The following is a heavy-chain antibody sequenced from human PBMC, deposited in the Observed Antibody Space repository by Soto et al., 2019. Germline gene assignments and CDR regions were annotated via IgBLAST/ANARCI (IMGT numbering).Heavy chain of an antibody. CDR2: IFSNDEK. J-gene: IGHJ4*02. CDR1: GFSLSNARMG. CDR3: ARFEPGGIAVAGTGFDY. V-gene: IGHV2-26*01. D-gene: IGHD6-19*01. Sequence: SGPTRVNPTETLTLTCTVSGFSLSNARMGVSWIRQPPGKALEWLAHIFSNDEKSYSTSLKSRLTISKDTSKSQVVLTMTNMDPVDTATYYCARFEPGGIAVAGTGFDYWGQGTLVTVSS.